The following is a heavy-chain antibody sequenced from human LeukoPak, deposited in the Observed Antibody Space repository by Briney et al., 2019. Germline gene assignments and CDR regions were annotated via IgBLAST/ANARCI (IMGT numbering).Heavy chain of an antibody. J-gene: IGHJ4*02. Sequence: GGSLRLSCAASGFTFSNYEMNWVRQAPGKGLDWVSYISGSGSTIYYADSVRGRFTISRDNAKESLYLQMSSLRAEDTAVYYCARGLTYFDILTGFHDRLDYFDYWGQGTLVTVSS. CDR3: ARGLTYFDILTGFHDRLDYFDY. CDR1: GFTFSNYE. V-gene: IGHV3-48*03. D-gene: IGHD3-9*01. CDR2: ISGSGSTI.